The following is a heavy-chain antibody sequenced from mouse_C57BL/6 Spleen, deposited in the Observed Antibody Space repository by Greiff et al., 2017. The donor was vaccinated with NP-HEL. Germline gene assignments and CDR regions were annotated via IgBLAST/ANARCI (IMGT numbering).Heavy chain of an antibody. CDR2: INPGSGGT. D-gene: IGHD1-1*01. J-gene: IGHJ4*01. CDR1: GYAFTNYL. Sequence: QVQLQQSGAELVRPGTSVKVSCKASGYAFTNYLIEWVKQRPGQGLEWIGVINPGSGGTNYNEKFKGKATLTADKSSSTAYMQLSSLTSEDSAVYFCARQSNLFYYGSSYEAMDYWGQGTSVTVSS. CDR3: ARQSNLFYYGSSYEAMDY. V-gene: IGHV1-54*01.